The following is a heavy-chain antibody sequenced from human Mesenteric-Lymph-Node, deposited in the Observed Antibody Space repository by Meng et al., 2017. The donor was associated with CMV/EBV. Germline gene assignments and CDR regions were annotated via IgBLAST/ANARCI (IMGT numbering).Heavy chain of an antibody. D-gene: IGHD3-22*01. CDR3: TRGPVGAYYYDSSGYFYFDY. Sequence: GGSLRLSCTGSGFAFDDYAMSWVRRAPGKGLEWVGFIRSKAYGGTTEYAASVKGRFTISRDDSKSIAYLQMNSLKTEDTAVYYCTRGPVGAYYYDSSGYFYFDYWGQGTLVTVSS. CDR2: IRSKAYGGTT. V-gene: IGHV3-49*04. CDR1: GFAFDDYA. J-gene: IGHJ4*02.